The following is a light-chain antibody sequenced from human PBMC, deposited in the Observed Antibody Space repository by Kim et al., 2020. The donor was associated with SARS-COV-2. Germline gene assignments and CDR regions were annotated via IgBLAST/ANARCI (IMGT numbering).Light chain of an antibody. Sequence: VALGQTARITCGGNNNGSKKVHWYQQKPGQAPGLVIYRDSNRPSGIPERFSGSNSGNTATLTISRAQAGDEADYYCQVWDSSTGVVFGGGTQLTVL. J-gene: IGLJ2*01. CDR1: NNGSKK. CDR3: QVWDSSTGVV. V-gene: IGLV3-9*01. CDR2: RDS.